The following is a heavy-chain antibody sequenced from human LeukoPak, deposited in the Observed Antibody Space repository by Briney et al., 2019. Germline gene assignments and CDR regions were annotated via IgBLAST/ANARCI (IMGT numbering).Heavy chain of an antibody. CDR3: ARLNSGYDYFDY. V-gene: IGHV1-2*02. D-gene: IGHD5-12*01. CDR2: INTDSGGT. Sequence: GASVKVSCKASGYTFTGFYMHWVRQAPGQGLEWMGWINTDSGGTNYAQKFQGRVTVTRDTSISTAYMELSRLTSDDTAVYYCARLNSGYDYFDYWGQGTLVTVSS. J-gene: IGHJ4*02. CDR1: GYTFTGFY.